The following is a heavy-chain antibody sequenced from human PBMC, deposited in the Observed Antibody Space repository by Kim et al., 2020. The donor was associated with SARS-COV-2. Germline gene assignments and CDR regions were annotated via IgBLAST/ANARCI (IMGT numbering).Heavy chain of an antibody. J-gene: IGHJ6*03. V-gene: IGHV1-8*01. D-gene: IGHD6-6*01. CDR2: MNPNSGNT. CDR1: GYTFTSYD. CDR3: ARGQYSSSSLDYYYYYMDV. Sequence: ASVKVSCKASGYTFTSYDINWVRQATGQGLEWMGWMNPNSGNTGYAQKFQGRVTMTRNTSISTAYMELSSLRSEDTAVYYCARGQYSSSSLDYYYYYMDVWGKGTTVTVSS.